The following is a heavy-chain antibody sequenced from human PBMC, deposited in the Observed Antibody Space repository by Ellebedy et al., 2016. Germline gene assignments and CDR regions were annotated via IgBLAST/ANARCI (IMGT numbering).Heavy chain of an antibody. CDR3: ARAIVAKVPYYYYYGMDV. CDR1: GFSLNTSGMC. V-gene: IGHV2-70*11. Sequence: SGPTLVKPTQTLTLTCTFSGFSLNTSGMCVSWIRQPPGKALEWLARIDWDDDKYYRTSLKTRLTISKDTSKNQVVLTMTNMDPVDTATFYCARAIVAKVPYYYYYGMDVWGQGTTVTASS. CDR2: IDWDDDK. D-gene: IGHD5-12*01. J-gene: IGHJ6*02.